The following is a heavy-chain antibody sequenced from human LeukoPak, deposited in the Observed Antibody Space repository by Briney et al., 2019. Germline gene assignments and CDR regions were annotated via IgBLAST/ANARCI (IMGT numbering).Heavy chain of an antibody. D-gene: IGHD1-1*01. CDR1: GGSISSYY. CDR3: ANKRGAGKQGY. CDR2: IYYSGST. Sequence: SETLSLTCIVSGGSISSYYWSWIRQPPGKGLEWIGYIYYSGSTNYNPSLKSRVTISVDTSKNQFSLKLSSVTAADTAVYYCANKRGAGKQGYWGQGTLVTVSS. J-gene: IGHJ4*02. V-gene: IGHV4-59*12.